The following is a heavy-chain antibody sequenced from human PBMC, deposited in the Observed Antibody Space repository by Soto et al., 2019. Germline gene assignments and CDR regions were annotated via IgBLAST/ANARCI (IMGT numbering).Heavy chain of an antibody. CDR3: ARVALRIPLKNYYYYYGMDV. CDR2: INPNSGGT. V-gene: IGHV1-2*02. Sequence: QVQLVQSGAEVKKPGASVKVSCKASGYTFTGYYMHWVRQAPGQGLEWMGWINPNSGGTNYAQKFQGRVTMTRDTSISTAYMELSRLRSDDTAVYYCARVALRIPLKNYYYYYGMDVWGQGTTVTVSS. CDR1: GYTFTGYY. J-gene: IGHJ6*02. D-gene: IGHD2-2*01.